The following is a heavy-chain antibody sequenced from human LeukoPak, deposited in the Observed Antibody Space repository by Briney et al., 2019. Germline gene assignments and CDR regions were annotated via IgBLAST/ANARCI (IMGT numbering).Heavy chain of an antibody. CDR1: GGSISSYY. V-gene: IGHV4-59*08. D-gene: IGHD2-15*01. CDR2: IYYSGST. J-gene: IGHJ4*01. CDR3: ARHKRVAAPFDY. Sequence: SETLSLTCTVSGGSISSYYWSWIRQPPGKGLEWIGYIYYSGSTNYNPSLKSRVTISVDTSKNQFSLKLSSVTAADTAVYYCARHKRVAAPFDYWGHGTLVTVSS.